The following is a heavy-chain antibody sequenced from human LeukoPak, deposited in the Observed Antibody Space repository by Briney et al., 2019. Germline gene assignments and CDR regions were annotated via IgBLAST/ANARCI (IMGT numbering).Heavy chain of an antibody. Sequence: GASVKVSCKASGYTFTGYYMHWVRQAPGQGLEWMGWINPNSGGTNYAQKFQGRVTMTRDTSISTAYMELSRLRSDDTAVYYCARILSGSYVLGYYFDYWGQGTLVTVSS. J-gene: IGHJ4*02. CDR1: GYTFTGYY. CDR3: ARILSGSYVLGYYFDY. D-gene: IGHD1-26*01. CDR2: INPNSGGT. V-gene: IGHV1-2*02.